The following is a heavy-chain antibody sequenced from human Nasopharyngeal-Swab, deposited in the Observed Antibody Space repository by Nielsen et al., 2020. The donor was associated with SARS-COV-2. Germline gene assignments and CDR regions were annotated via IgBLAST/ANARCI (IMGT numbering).Heavy chain of an antibody. Sequence: WIRQPPGKGLEYLSAVSGDGVTTHYAGSLKGRFTISRDNSKNTVYLQLGSLTAEDMAVYFCARGTPGIPGVDYWGQGTLVTVSS. CDR2: VSGDGVTT. V-gene: IGHV3-64*02. CDR3: ARGTPGIPGVDY. D-gene: IGHD2-8*02. J-gene: IGHJ4*02.